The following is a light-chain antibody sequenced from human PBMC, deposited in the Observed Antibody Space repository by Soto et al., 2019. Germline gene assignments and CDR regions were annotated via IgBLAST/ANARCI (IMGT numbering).Light chain of an antibody. Sequence: QPALTQPASVSGTAGPSITISCTGTSSDVGGYNYVSWYQQHPGKAPKLMIYEVSKRPSGVYNRFAGSKSGNTASLTISGLQAEDEADYYCSSYTSSSTRVFGGGTKLTVL. CDR1: SSDVGGYNY. V-gene: IGLV2-14*01. CDR2: EVS. CDR3: SSYTSSSTRV. J-gene: IGLJ2*01.